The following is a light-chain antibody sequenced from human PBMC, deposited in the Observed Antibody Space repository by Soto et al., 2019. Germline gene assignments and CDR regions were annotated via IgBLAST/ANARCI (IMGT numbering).Light chain of an antibody. CDR1: QRIRTD. J-gene: IGKJ1*01. V-gene: IGKV1-39*01. Sequence: LAASCGERVTITCRASQRIRTDLNWYQQRPGKAPKVLIYVASTLQSGVPSRFSGSASGTDFNLTITSLQPEDFALYYCQQYNNWPPRTFGQGTKVDIK. CDR2: VAS. CDR3: QQYNNWPPRT.